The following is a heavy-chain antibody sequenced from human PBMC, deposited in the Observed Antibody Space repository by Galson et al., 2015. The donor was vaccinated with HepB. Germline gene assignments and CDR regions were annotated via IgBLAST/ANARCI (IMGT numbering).Heavy chain of an antibody. CDR2: LSVSGSTT. J-gene: IGHJ3*01. CDR1: GFIFSSYA. V-gene: IGHV3-23*01. D-gene: IGHD3-10*01. Sequence: SLRLSCAASGFIFSSYAMSWVRQAPGKGLEWASALSVSGSTTYYSDSVKGRFTISRDNSKNTLFLEMNSLRAEDTALYYCAKDHPWFGEVDVFDVWGQGTMVIVSS. CDR3: AKDHPWFGEVDVFDV.